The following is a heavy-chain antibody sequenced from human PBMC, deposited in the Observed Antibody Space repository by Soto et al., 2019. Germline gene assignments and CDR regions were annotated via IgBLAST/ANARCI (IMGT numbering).Heavy chain of an antibody. CDR1: GFTFSNYW. V-gene: IGHV3-7*04. CDR2: IKEDGSEK. Sequence: PGGSLRLSCAASGFTFSNYWMSWVRQAPGKGLEWVANIKEDGSEKYYVDSVKGRFTISGDNAKNSLYLQMNSLRAEDTAVYFCARDHLGYCSGGNCDWSQYFDYWGQGT. J-gene: IGHJ4*02. D-gene: IGHD2-15*01. CDR3: ARDHLGYCSGGNCDWSQYFDY.